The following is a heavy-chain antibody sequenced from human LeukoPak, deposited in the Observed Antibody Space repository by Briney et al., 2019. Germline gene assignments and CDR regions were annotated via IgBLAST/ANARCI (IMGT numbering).Heavy chain of an antibody. Sequence: SQTLSLTCTVSGGSVSRADYYWSWIRQHPGKGLDWIGYIYSSGTTYYNPSLKSRLTISVDTSKNQFSLKLSSVTAADTAVYYCARAAQNWNNAPYFDFWGQETLVTVSS. V-gene: IGHV4-31*03. CDR1: GGSVSRADYY. CDR3: ARAAQNWNNAPYFDF. D-gene: IGHD1/OR15-1a*01. J-gene: IGHJ4*02. CDR2: IYSSGTT.